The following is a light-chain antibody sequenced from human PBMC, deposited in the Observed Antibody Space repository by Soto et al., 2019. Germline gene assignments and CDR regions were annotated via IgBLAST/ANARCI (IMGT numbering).Light chain of an antibody. J-gene: IGKJ5*01. CDR1: QSVSIH. Sequence: ETVMTQSPGTLSVSLGERATLSCRASQSVSIHLAWYQQKPGQAPRLLIYDASTRATGIPDRFSGGGSGTEFTLTISSLQSEDFVVYYCQQYNSWPPITFGQGTRLEIK. CDR3: QQYNSWPPIT. CDR2: DAS. V-gene: IGKV3-15*01.